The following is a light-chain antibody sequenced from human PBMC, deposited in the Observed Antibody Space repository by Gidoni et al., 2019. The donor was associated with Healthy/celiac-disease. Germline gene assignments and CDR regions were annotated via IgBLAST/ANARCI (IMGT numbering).Light chain of an antibody. CDR1: NIGSKS. Sequence: SYVLTQQPPVSVAPRQTARITCGGHNIGSKSVHWYQQKPGQAPVLVVYDDSDRPSGIPERFSGSNSGNTATLTISRVEAGDEADYYCQVWDSSSDHPVVFGGGTKLTVL. J-gene: IGLJ2*01. V-gene: IGLV3-21*02. CDR2: DDS. CDR3: QVWDSSSDHPVV.